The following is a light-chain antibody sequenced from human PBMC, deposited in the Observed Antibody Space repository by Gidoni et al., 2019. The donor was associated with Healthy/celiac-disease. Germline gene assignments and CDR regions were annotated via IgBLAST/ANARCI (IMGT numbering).Light chain of an antibody. V-gene: IGKV1-39*01. J-gene: IGKJ5*01. CDR3: QPSYSTPFT. CDR1: QSIGSY. Sequence: DIQMTKSPSSLSASVGDRVTITCRASQSIGSYFNWYQQKPGKAPKLLIYSASSLQSGVPSRFRGSGSGTYFTLTISSLQPEDFATYYCQPSYSTPFTFGQGTRLEI. CDR2: SAS.